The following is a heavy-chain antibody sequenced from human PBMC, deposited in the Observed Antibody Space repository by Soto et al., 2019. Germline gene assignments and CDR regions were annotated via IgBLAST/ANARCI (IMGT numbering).Heavy chain of an antibody. CDR2: ISGSGGST. CDR3: AKEGAARLYENNYYYMDV. V-gene: IGHV3-23*01. J-gene: IGHJ6*03. Sequence: GGSLRLSCAASGFTFSSYAMSWVRQAPGKGLEWVSAISGSGGSTYYADSVKGRFTISRDNSKNTLYLQMNSLRAEDTAVYYCAKEGAARLYENNYYYMDVWGKGTTVTVSS. D-gene: IGHD6-6*01. CDR1: GFTFSSYA.